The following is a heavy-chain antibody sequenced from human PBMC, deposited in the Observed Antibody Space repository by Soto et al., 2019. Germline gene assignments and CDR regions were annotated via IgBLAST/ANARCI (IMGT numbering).Heavy chain of an antibody. CDR2: IYFSGST. CDR3: ASGDAWEALLAH. V-gene: IGHV4-31*03. Sequence: QVQLQESGPGLVKPSETLSLTCTVSGASINSGGYYWSWIRQLPGKGLEWIGYIYFSGSTYYNPSLESRVTIALDTSQNQFSLKLSSVTAADTAMYFCASGDAWEALLAHSGQGILVTASS. D-gene: IGHD4-17*01. J-gene: IGHJ4*02. CDR1: GASINSGGYY.